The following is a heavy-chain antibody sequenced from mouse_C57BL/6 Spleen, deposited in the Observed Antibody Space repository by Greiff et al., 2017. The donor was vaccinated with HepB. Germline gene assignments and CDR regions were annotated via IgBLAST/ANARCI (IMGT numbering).Heavy chain of an antibody. D-gene: IGHD1-1*01. CDR3: ARITTVVYFDY. CDR1: GYPFTSYW. CDR2: IDPSDSYT. J-gene: IGHJ2*01. V-gene: IGHV1-50*01. Sequence: QVQLQQPGAELVKPGASVRLSCKASGYPFTSYWMQWVKQRPGQGLEWIGGIDPSDSYTNYNQKFKGKAQLTVATSSSTAYMQLSSLTSEDSAVYYCARITTVVYFDYWGQGTTLTVSS.